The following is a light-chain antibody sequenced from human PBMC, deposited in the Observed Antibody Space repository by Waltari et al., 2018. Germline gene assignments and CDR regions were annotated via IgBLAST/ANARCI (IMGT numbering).Light chain of an antibody. CDR1: QSLLHSNGYNY. J-gene: IGKJ5*01. Sequence: DIVMIQSPLSLPVTPGEPASIPCRSSQSLLHSNGYNYLDWYLQKPGQSPPLLIYLGSNRASGVPDRFSGSGSGTDFTLKISRVEAEDVGVYYCMQALETPITFGQGTRLEI. V-gene: IGKV2-28*01. CDR2: LGS. CDR3: MQALETPIT.